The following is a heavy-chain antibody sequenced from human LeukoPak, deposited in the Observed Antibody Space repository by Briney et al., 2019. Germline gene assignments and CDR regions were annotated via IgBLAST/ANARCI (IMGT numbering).Heavy chain of an antibody. CDR3: ARSLPDYYYYGMDV. CDR2: AYHRGST. Sequence: PSETLSLTCAVSGGSISSDGYSWSWIRQPPGKGLEWIGYAYHRGSTYYNPSLKSRVTISVDRSKNQFSLKLRSVTAADTAVYYYARSLPDYYYYGMDVWGQGTTVTVSS. CDR1: GGSISSDGYS. V-gene: IGHV4-30-2*01. J-gene: IGHJ6*02.